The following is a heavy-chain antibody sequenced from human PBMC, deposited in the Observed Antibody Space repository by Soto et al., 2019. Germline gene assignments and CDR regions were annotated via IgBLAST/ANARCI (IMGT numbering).Heavy chain of an antibody. D-gene: IGHD3-10*01. J-gene: IGHJ5*02. CDR2: IYYSGST. CDR1: GGSISSSSYY. Sequence: SETLSLTCTVSGGSISSSSYYWGWIRQPPGKGLEWIGSIYYSGSTYYNPPLKSRVTISVDTSKNQFSLKLSSVTAADTAVYYCARSPITMVRGDHWLDPWGQGPLVTVSS. V-gene: IGHV4-39*01. CDR3: ARSPITMVRGDHWLDP.